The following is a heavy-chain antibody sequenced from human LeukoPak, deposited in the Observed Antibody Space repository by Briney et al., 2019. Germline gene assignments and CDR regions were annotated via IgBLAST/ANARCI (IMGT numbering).Heavy chain of an antibody. V-gene: IGHV4-59*01. CDR1: GGSISSYY. CDR3: ARTSGSYYILPPDY. Sequence: PSETLSLTCTVSGGSISSYYWSWLRQPPGKGLEWIGYIYYSGSTNYNPSLKSRVTISVDTSKNQFSLKLSSVTAADTAVYYCARTSGSYYILPPDYWGQGTLVTVSS. D-gene: IGHD1-26*01. CDR2: IYYSGST. J-gene: IGHJ4*02.